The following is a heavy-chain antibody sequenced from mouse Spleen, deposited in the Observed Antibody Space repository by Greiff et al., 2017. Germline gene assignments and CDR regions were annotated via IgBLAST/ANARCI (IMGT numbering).Heavy chain of an antibody. J-gene: IGHJ2*01. CDR1: GYSITSGYY. D-gene: IGHD2-3*01. Sequence: ESGPGLVKPSQSLSLTCSVTGYSITSGYYWNWIRQFPGNKLEWMGYISYDGSNNYNPSLKNRISITRDTSKNQFFLKLNSVTTEDTATYYCARGDDQGGFDYWGQGTTLTFSS. CDR3: ARGDDQGGFDY. CDR2: ISYDGSN. V-gene: IGHV3-6*01.